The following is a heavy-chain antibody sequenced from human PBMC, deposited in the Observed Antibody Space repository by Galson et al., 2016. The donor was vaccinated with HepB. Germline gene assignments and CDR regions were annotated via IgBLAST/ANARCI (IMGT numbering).Heavy chain of an antibody. CDR2: IKSKIDGETT. Sequence: SLRLSCAASGFTFSNVWMSWVRQAPGKGLEWVGHIKSKIDGETTDYAAPVKGRFTISRDNVRNTLYLQMNSLKTEDTAVYYCTTVERILTYYYTSGYYFDYWGQGTLVTVSS. D-gene: IGHD3-10*01. V-gene: IGHV3-15*01. CDR3: TTVERILTYYYTSGYYFDY. CDR1: GFTFSNVW. J-gene: IGHJ4*02.